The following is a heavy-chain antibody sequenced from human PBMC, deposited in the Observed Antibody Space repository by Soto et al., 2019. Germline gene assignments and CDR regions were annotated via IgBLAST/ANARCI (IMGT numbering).Heavy chain of an antibody. J-gene: IGHJ6*04. Sequence: QVQLVESGGGVVQPGRSLRLSCAASGFTFSSYGMHWVRQAPGKGLEWVAVIWYDGSNKYYADSVKGRFTISRDNCKTTLDLQWNRLRAEETAVYYCARAGDIVEVTGGMDVWGEGSTVTVSS. V-gene: IGHV3-33*01. CDR2: IWYDGSNK. D-gene: IGHD2-21*02. CDR1: GFTFSSYG. CDR3: ARAGDIVEVTGGMDV.